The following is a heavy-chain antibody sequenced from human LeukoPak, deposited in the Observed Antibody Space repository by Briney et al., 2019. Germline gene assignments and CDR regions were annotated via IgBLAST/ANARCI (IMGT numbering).Heavy chain of an antibody. CDR3: ARVEGHYGSGSYYN. J-gene: IGHJ4*02. CDR1: GYTFTGYY. V-gene: IGHV1-2*02. D-gene: IGHD3-10*01. Sequence: ASVKVSCKASGYTFTGYYMHWVRQAPGQGLEWMGWINPNSGGTNYAQKFQGRVTMTRDTSISTAYMELSRLRSDDTAVYYCARVEGHYGSGSYYNWGQGTLVTVSS. CDR2: INPNSGGT.